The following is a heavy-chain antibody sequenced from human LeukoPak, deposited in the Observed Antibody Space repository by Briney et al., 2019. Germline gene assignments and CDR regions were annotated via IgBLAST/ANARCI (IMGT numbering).Heavy chain of an antibody. CDR3: ATSSEGIQYIH. V-gene: IGHV1-2*02. J-gene: IGHJ4*02. D-gene: IGHD2/OR15-2a*01. CDR2: INPNSGGT. CDR1: GYTFTGYY. Sequence: ASVKVSCKASGYTFTGYYMHWVRQAPGQGLEWMGWINPNSGGTNHAQKFQGRVTMTRDTSISTAYMELSRLRSDDTAVYYCATSSEGIQYIHWGQGTLVTVSS.